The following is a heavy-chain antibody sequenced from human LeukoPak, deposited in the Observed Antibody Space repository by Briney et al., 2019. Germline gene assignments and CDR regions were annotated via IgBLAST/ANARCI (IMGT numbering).Heavy chain of an antibody. D-gene: IGHD2-2*01. V-gene: IGHV4-59*08. Sequence: PSETLSLTCTVSGGSISSDYWSWIRQPPGKGLECIGYIYYSGSTNYNPSLKSRVTISVDTSKNQFSLKLSSVTAADTAVYYCARVTSSYDAFDIWGQGTMVTVSS. CDR1: GGSISSDY. CDR2: IYYSGST. CDR3: ARVTSSYDAFDI. J-gene: IGHJ3*02.